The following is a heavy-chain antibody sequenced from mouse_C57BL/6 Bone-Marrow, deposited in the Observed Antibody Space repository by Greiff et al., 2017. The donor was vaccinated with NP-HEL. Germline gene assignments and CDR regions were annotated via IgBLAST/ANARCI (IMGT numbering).Heavy chain of an antibody. J-gene: IGHJ3*01. Sequence: QVQLQQSGAELVRPGASVKMSCKASGFTFTSYTMHWVKQRPGQGLEWIGYINPSSGYTKYNQKFKDKATLTADESSSTAYMKLSSLTSADSAVLYCGRLNYDYGWYAYWGQGTLVTVSA. V-gene: IGHV1-4*01. CDR1: GFTFTSYT. CDR2: INPSSGYT. CDR3: GRLNYDYGWYAY. D-gene: IGHD2-4*01.